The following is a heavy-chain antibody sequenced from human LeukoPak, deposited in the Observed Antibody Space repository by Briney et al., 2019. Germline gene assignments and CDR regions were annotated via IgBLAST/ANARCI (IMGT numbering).Heavy chain of an antibody. CDR3: ARDNRGSGWYYFDY. CDR1: GFTFSTYS. V-gene: IGHV3-21*01. Sequence: GGSLRLSCAASGFTFSTYSMNWVRQAPGKGLEWVSSVSSSGTYIHYADSVKGRFTISRDNAKNSLFLQMNSLRAEDTAVYYCARDNRGSGWYYFDYWGQGTLVTVSS. J-gene: IGHJ4*02. CDR2: VSSSGTYI. D-gene: IGHD6-19*01.